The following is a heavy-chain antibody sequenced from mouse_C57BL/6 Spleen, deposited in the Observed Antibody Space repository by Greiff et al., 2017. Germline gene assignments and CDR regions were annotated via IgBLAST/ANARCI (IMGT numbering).Heavy chain of an antibody. CDR2: INPSSGYT. J-gene: IGHJ2*01. V-gene: IGHV1-7*01. CDR3: ARGAIYYDYDY. D-gene: IGHD2-4*01. Sequence: QVQLQQSGAELAKPGASVKLSCKASGYTFTSYWMHWVKQRPGQGLEWIGYINPSSGYTKYNQKFKDKATLTADKSSRTAYMQLSSLTYEDSAVYYCARGAIYYDYDYWGQGTTLTVSS. CDR1: GYTFTSYW.